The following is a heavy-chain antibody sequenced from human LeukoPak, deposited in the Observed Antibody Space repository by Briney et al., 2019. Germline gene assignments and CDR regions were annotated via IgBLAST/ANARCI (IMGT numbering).Heavy chain of an antibody. V-gene: IGHV4-59*08. J-gene: IGHJ4*02. Sequence: SETLSLTCTVSGGSISSYYWSWIRKPPGKGLEWIGYIYYSGSTNNNPSLTSRVMISVDTSKNQFSLMLSSVTAADTAVYYCARGGYSYGFDYWGQGTLVTVSS. CDR3: ARGGYSYGFDY. D-gene: IGHD5-18*01. CDR1: GGSISSYY. CDR2: IYYSGST.